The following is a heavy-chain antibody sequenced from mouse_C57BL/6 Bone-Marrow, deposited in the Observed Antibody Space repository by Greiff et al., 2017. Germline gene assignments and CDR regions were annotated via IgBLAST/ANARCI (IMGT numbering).Heavy chain of an antibody. CDR2: IYPSDSET. J-gene: IGHJ2*02. V-gene: IGHV1-61*01. CDR3: AKENDGYYGTFDY. D-gene: IGHD2-3*01. CDR1: GYTFTSYW. Sequence: QVQLQQSGAELVRPGSSVKLSCKASGYTFTSYWMDWVKQRPGQGLEWIGNIYPSDSETHYNQKFKDKATLTVDKSSSTAYMQLSSLTSEDSAVYYSAKENDGYYGTFDYWGQGTSLTVSS.